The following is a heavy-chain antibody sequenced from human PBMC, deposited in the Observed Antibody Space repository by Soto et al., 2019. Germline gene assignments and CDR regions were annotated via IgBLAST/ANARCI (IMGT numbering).Heavy chain of an antibody. CDR2: ISYDGSNK. CDR3: AKASGSVAAFDI. CDR1: GFTFSSYG. Sequence: GPLRLSCAASGFTFSSYGMHWVRQAPGKGLEWVAVISYDGSNKYYADSVKGRFTISRDNSKNTLYLQMNSLRAEDTAVYYCAKASGSVAAFDIWGQGTMVTVSS. J-gene: IGHJ3*02. V-gene: IGHV3-30*18. D-gene: IGHD1-26*01.